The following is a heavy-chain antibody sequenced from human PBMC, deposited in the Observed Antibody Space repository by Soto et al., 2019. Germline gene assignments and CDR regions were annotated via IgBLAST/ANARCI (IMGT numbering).Heavy chain of an antibody. CDR2: IKQDGSEK. Sequence: GGSLRLSCATSGFTFSHYKMSWVRQAPGKGLEWVANIKQDGSEKSYVDSVKGRFTISRDNAKNALYLKMNILRAEDTAVYYCARDRSTVTASTINSWGQGTLVTVSS. D-gene: IGHD4-17*01. J-gene: IGHJ4*02. CDR3: ARDRSTVTASTINS. CDR1: GFTFSHYK. V-gene: IGHV3-7*01.